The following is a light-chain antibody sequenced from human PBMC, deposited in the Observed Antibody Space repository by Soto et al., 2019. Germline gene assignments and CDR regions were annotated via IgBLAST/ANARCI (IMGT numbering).Light chain of an antibody. Sequence: QSALTQPASVSGSPGQSITISCTGTSSDVGNYNLVSWYQQHPGKAPKLMIYEDSERPSGVSNRFSGSKSGNTASLTISGLQAEDEAYYYCCSKAGSSSWVFGGGTKLTVL. J-gene: IGLJ2*01. CDR1: SSDVGNYNL. CDR2: EDS. V-gene: IGLV2-23*01. CDR3: CSKAGSSSWV.